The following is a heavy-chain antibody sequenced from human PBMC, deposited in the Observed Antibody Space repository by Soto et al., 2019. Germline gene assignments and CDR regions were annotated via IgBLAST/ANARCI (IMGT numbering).Heavy chain of an antibody. V-gene: IGHV1-69*06. J-gene: IGHJ5*02. CDR1: GGTFSSYA. CDR3: ARGGAVVVPGAVDRHNWFDP. D-gene: IGHD2-2*01. CDR2: MIPNCGNT. Sequence: ASVKVSCKASGGTFSSYAISWVRQAPGQGLEWMGGMIPNCGNTSYAQRFQGRVTITADKSASTAYMELSSLRSEDTAVYYCARGGAVVVPGAVDRHNWFDPWGQGTLVTVSS.